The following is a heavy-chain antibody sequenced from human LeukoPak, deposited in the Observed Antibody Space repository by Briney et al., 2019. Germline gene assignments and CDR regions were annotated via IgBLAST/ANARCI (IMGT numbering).Heavy chain of an antibody. CDR1: GFTFSRYG. V-gene: IGHV3-23*01. Sequence: GGSLRLSCEASGFTFSRYGMSWVRQAPGKGLEWVSAIRGSGGSTYYADSVKGRFTISRDNSKNTPYLQITSLRAEDTAVYYCARDYCGSGSYGYLDYWGQGTLVTVSS. CDR2: IRGSGGST. J-gene: IGHJ4*02. CDR3: ARDYCGSGSYGYLDY. D-gene: IGHD3-10*01.